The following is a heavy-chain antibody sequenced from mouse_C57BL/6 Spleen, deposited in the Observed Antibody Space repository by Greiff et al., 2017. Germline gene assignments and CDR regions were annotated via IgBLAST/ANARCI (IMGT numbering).Heavy chain of an antibody. CDR2: INPNNGGT. J-gene: IGHJ3*01. Sequence: VQLQQSGPELVQPGASVKISCKASGYTFTDYYMNWVKQSHGKSLEWIGDINPNNGGTGYNQKFKGKATLTVDKSSSTAYMELRSLTSEVSAVYNCARSPFAYWGQGTLVTVAA. CDR1: GYTFTDYY. V-gene: IGHV1-26*01. CDR3: ARSPFAY.